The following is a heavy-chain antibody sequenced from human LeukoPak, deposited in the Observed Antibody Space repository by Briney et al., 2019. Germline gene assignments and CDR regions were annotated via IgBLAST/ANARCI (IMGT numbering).Heavy chain of an antibody. J-gene: IGHJ4*02. CDR2: INHSGST. CDR1: GGSFSGYY. V-gene: IGHV4-34*01. D-gene: IGHD3-16*02. Sequence: SETLSLTCAVYGGSFSGYYWSWIRQPPGKGLEWIGEINHSGSTNYNPSLKSRVTISVDTSKNQFSLKLSSVTAADTAVYYCARVVLMITFGGVIDYIDYWGQGTLVTVSS. CDR3: ARVVLMITFGGVIDYIDY.